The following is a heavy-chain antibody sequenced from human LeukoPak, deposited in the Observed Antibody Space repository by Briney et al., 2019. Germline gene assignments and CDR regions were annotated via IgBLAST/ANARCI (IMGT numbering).Heavy chain of an antibody. D-gene: IGHD3-22*01. J-gene: IGHJ4*02. Sequence: ASVKVSCKASGYTFTGYYMHWVRQAPGQGLEWMGWINPNSGGTNYAQKFQGRVTITADKSTSTAYMELSSLRSEDTAVYYCAGENYYDSSGYYGYWGQGTLVTVSS. CDR1: GYTFTGYY. CDR3: AGENYYDSSGYYGY. CDR2: INPNSGGT. V-gene: IGHV1-2*02.